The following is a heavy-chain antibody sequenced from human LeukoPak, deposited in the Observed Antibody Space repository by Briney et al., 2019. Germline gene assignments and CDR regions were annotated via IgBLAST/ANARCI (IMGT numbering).Heavy chain of an antibody. D-gene: IGHD2-15*01. CDR2: ISNGKT. CDR1: GFPFSSHA. CDR3: VRGGGYCAPGWVKTDLFDP. J-gene: IGHJ5*02. V-gene: IGHV3-23*01. Sequence: GGSLRLSCAASGFPFSSHAMSWVRQPPGKGLEWVAAISNGKTYYADSVRGRFAISRDDSTNTVYLHMNSLRDEDTALYHCVRGGGYCAPGWVKTDLFDPWGQGTL.